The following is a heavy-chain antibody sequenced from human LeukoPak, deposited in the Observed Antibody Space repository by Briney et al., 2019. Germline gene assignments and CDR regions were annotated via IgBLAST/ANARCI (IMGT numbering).Heavy chain of an antibody. J-gene: IGHJ3*02. CDR2: IYYSGST. D-gene: IGHD3-22*01. Sequence: SETLSLTCTVSGGSISSYYWSWIRQPPGKGLEWIGHIYYSGSTNYNPSLKSRVTISVDTSKNQFSLKLSSVTAADTTVYYCARRRLNYYDSSGYCDAFDIWGQGTMVTVSS. CDR1: GGSISSYY. V-gene: IGHV4-59*08. CDR3: ARRRLNYYDSSGYCDAFDI.